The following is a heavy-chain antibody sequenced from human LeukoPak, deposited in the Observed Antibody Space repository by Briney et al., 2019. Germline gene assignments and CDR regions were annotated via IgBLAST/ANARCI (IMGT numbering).Heavy chain of an antibody. CDR2: INPNSGGT. CDR1: GYTFTGYY. V-gene: IGHV1-2*02. CDR3: ANFRFFDWFFN. D-gene: IGHD3-9*01. J-gene: IGHJ4*02. Sequence: ASVTVSCTASGYTFTGYYMHWVRQAPGQGLEWMGWINPNSGGTNYAQKFQGRVTMTRDTSINTAYMELSRLRSDDTAVYYCANFRFFDWFFNWGQGTLVTVSS.